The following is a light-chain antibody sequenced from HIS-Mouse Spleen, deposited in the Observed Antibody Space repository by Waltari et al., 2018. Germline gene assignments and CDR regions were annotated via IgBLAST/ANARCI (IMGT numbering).Light chain of an antibody. J-gene: IGLJ2*01. CDR2: DVS. CDR3: YSTDSSGNHRV. CDR1: SSDVGGYHY. V-gene: IGLV2-11*01. Sequence: QSALTQPRSVSGSPGQSVTISCTGTSSDVGGYHYFSWYQQHPGKAPKLMIYDVSKRPSGIPERFSGSSSGTMATLTISGAQVEDEADYYCYSTDSSGNHRVFGGGTKLTVL.